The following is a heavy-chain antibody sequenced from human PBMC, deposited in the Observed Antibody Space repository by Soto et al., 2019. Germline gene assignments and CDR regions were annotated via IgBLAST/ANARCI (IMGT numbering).Heavy chain of an antibody. D-gene: IGHD6-13*01. CDR2: ISAYNGNT. J-gene: IGHJ4*02. CDR3: ARDLMASSSD. Sequence: GASVKVSCKASGYTLTGYYMHWVRQAPGQGLEWMGWISAYNGNTNYAQKLQGRVTMTTDTSTSTAYMELRSLRSDDTAVYYCARDLMASSSDWGQGTLVTVSS. V-gene: IGHV1-18*04. CDR1: GYTLTGYY.